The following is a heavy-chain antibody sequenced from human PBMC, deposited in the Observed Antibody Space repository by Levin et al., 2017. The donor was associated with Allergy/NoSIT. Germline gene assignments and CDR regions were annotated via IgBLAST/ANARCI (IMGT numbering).Heavy chain of an antibody. CDR1: GFTFSSYG. CDR3: ARQQQLVFMPAGPIDY. Sequence: PGGSLRLSCAASGFTFSSYGMHWVRQAPGKGLEWVAVIWYDGSNKYYADSVKGRFTISRDNSKNTLYLQMNSLRAEDTAVYYCARQQQLVFMPAGPIDYWGQGTLVTVSS. J-gene: IGHJ4*02. D-gene: IGHD6-13*01. CDR2: IWYDGSNK. V-gene: IGHV3-33*01.